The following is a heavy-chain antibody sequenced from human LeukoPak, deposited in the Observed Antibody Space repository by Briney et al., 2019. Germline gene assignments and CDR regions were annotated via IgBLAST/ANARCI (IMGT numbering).Heavy chain of an antibody. V-gene: IGHV4-39*01. CDR3: GRPLGCFSSGCPYDAFDI. Sequence: PSETLSLTCTVSGGSISSSTYYWGWLRQPPGKVLEWIGNFYYGGSSYSNPSLKSRLTISVDTSKNQFSLKLSSVTAADTAVYYCGRPLGCFSSGCPYDAFDIWGHGTMVTVTS. CDR1: GGSISSSTYY. CDR2: FYYGGSS. J-gene: IGHJ3*02. D-gene: IGHD2-2*01.